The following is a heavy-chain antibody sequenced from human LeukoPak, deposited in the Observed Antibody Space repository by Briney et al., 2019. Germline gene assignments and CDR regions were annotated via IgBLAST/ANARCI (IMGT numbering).Heavy chain of an antibody. Sequence: SETLSLTCAVYGGSFSDYYWSWIRQPPGKGLEWIGEINHSGSTYYNPSLKSRVTISVDTSKNQFSLKLSSVTAADTAVYYCTRDQRSGYSGYDYYYYYYMDVWGKGTTVTVSS. V-gene: IGHV4-34*01. CDR3: TRDQRSGYSGYDYYYYYYMDV. J-gene: IGHJ6*03. CDR1: GGSFSDYY. D-gene: IGHD5-12*01. CDR2: INHSGST.